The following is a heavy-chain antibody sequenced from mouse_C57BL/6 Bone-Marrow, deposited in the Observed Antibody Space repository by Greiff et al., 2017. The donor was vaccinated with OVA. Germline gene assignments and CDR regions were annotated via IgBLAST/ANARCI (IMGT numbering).Heavy chain of an antibody. Sequence: VQLQQSGPELVKPGASVKIPCKASGYTFTDYNMDWVKQSHGKSLEWIGDINPNNGGTIYNQKFKGKATLTVDKSSSTAYMELRSLTSEDTAVYYCARKGSSLYYYAMDYWGQGTSVTVSS. CDR1: GYTFTDYN. CDR3: ARKGSSLYYYAMDY. CDR2: INPNNGGT. J-gene: IGHJ4*01. V-gene: IGHV1-18*01. D-gene: IGHD1-1*01.